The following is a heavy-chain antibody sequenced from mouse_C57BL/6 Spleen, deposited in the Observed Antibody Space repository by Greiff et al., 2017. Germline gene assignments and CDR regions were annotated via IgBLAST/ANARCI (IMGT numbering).Heavy chain of an antibody. J-gene: IGHJ2*01. Sequence: EVQLVESGPGLVKPSQSLSLTCSVTGYSITSGYYWNWIRQFPGNKLEWMGYISYDGSNNYNPSLKNRISITRDTSKNQFFLKLNSVTTEDTATYYCARGPVPYFDYWGQGTTRTVSS. CDR3: ARGPVPYFDY. CDR1: GYSITSGYY. CDR2: ISYDGSN. V-gene: IGHV3-6*01.